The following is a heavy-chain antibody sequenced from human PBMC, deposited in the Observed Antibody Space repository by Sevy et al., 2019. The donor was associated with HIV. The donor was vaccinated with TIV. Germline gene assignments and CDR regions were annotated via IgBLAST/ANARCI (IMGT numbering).Heavy chain of an antibody. CDR2: IYSGGST. J-gene: IGHJ4*02. CDR3: AREGVGVAGTGYFDY. Sequence: GGFLRLSCAASGFTVSSNYMSCVRQAPGKGLEWVSVIYSGGSTYYADSVKGRFTISRDNSKNTLYLQMNSLRAEDTAVYYCAREGVGVAGTGYFDYWGQGTLVTVSS. CDR1: GFTVSSNY. D-gene: IGHD6-19*01. V-gene: IGHV3-53*01.